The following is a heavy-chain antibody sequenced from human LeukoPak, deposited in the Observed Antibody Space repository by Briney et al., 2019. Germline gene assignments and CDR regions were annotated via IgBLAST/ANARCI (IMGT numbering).Heavy chain of an antibody. CDR3: ARDAMRYCSSTSCYLFDP. Sequence: GRSLRLSCAASGFTFSSYAMHWVRQAPGKGLEWVAVISYDGSNKYYADSVKGRFTISRDNSKNTLYLQMNSLRAEDTDVYYCARDAMRYCSSTSCYLFDPWGQGTLVTVSS. CDR1: GFTFSSYA. J-gene: IGHJ5*02. D-gene: IGHD2-2*01. CDR2: ISYDGSNK. V-gene: IGHV3-30-3*01.